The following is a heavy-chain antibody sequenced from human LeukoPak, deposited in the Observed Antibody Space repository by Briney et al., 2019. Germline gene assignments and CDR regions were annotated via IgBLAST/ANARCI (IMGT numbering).Heavy chain of an antibody. Sequence: PGGSLRLSCAASGFTFSSYAMHWVRQAPGKGLEWVAVISYDGSNKYYADSVKGRFTISRDNSKNTLFLQMNSLRAEDTAVYYCARARDCSSISCRDAFDIWGQGTMVTVSS. CDR1: GFTFSSYA. V-gene: IGHV3-30-3*01. J-gene: IGHJ3*02. CDR3: ARARDCSSISCRDAFDI. CDR2: ISYDGSNK. D-gene: IGHD2-2*01.